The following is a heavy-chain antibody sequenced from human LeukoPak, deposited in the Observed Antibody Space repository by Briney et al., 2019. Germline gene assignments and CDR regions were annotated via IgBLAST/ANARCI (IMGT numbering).Heavy chain of an antibody. CDR1: GFTFSSYS. CDR2: ISSSSSYI. D-gene: IGHD6-13*01. V-gene: IGHV3-21*01. J-gene: IGHJ5*02. Sequence: GGSLRLSCAASGFTFSSYSMNWVRQAPGKGLEWVSSISSSSSYIYYADSVKGRFTISGDNAKNSLYLQMNSLRAEDTAVYYCARTAAAGNWFDPWGQGTLVTVSS. CDR3: ARTAAAGNWFDP.